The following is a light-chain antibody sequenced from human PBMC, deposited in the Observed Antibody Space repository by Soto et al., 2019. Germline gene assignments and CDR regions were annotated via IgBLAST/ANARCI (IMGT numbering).Light chain of an antibody. Sequence: EIVLTQSPSTLSLSPGERATLSCRASQSLSRHLAWYQQIPGQAPRLLIYNTSNRATGIPARFSGSGSGTDFTLTISSLEPEDFAVYYCQQRGDWPPTFGGGTKVDTK. CDR3: QQRGDWPPT. J-gene: IGKJ4*01. V-gene: IGKV3-11*01. CDR2: NTS. CDR1: QSLSRH.